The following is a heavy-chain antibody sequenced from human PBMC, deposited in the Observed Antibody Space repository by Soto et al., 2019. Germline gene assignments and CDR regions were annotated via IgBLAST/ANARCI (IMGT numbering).Heavy chain of an antibody. CDR2: IIPIFGTA. D-gene: IGHD2-15*01. CDR1: GGTFSSYA. V-gene: IGHV1-69*01. Sequence: QVQLVQSGAEVKKPGSSVKVSCTASGGTFSSYAISWVRQAPGQGLEWMGGIIPIFGTANYAQKFQGRVTITADESTTTAYMERSSLRSEDTAVYYCAREFCSQMALYYFDYWGQGTLVTVSS. J-gene: IGHJ4*02. CDR3: AREFCSQMALYYFDY.